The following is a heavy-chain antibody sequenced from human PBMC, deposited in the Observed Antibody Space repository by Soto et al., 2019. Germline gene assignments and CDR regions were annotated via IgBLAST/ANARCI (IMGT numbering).Heavy chain of an antibody. Sequence: QLVETGGGLIQPGTSLTLSCAASGFSVSRNYMTWVRQAPGKGLEWVSFVDSGGGTFYADSVKGRFILSRDDSQNTMYLQMNNLRAEDTAVYYCARVPGRLWGRGTLVTVAS. CDR1: GFSVSRNY. CDR2: VDSGGGT. J-gene: IGHJ4*02. V-gene: IGHV3-53*02. CDR3: ARVPGRL. D-gene: IGHD3-10*01.